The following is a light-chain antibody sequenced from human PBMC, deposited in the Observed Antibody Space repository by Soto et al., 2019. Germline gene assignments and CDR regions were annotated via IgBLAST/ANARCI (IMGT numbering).Light chain of an antibody. CDR2: GNS. J-gene: IGLJ2*01. CDR1: SSNIGAGYD. CDR3: QSYDSSLSGSNV. V-gene: IGLV1-40*01. Sequence: QSVLTQPPSVSGAPGQRVTISCTGSSSNIGAGYDVNWYQQLPGTAPKLLIYGNSNRPSGVPDRFSGSKSGTSASLAITGLQAEDEADYYCQSYDSSLSGSNVFGGGTKLTVL.